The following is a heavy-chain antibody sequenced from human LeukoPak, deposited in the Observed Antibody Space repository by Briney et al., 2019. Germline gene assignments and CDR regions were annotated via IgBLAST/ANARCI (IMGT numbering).Heavy chain of an antibody. J-gene: IGHJ5*02. CDR3: ARRRQLVRTCWFDP. Sequence: SGTLSLTCAVSGGSLCSGKWWSGFRRPPGKGLEWFGEFYHIGGTNYKPSLKSRVTISVEKSKNQFSLKLSSVTAADTPVYYSARRRQLVRTCWFDPWGQGTLVTVSS. CDR2: FYHIGGT. V-gene: IGHV4-4*02. D-gene: IGHD6-6*01. CDR1: GGSLCSGKW.